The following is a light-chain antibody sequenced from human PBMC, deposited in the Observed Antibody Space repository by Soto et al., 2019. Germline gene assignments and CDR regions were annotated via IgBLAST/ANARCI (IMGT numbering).Light chain of an antibody. CDR2: TAF. CDR3: QQYGSSPRT. V-gene: IGKV3-20*01. CDR1: QSVSSY. Sequence: EIVLTQSPGTLSLSPGETATLSCRASQSVSSYLAWYQQKPGQAPRLLIYTAFSRATGIPDRFSGSGSGTDFTLTISRLEPEDFAGYYCQQYGSSPRTFGQGTKVEIK. J-gene: IGKJ1*01.